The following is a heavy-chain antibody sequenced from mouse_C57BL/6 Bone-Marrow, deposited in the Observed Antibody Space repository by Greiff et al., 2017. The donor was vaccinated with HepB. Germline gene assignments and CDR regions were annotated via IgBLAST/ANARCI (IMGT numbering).Heavy chain of an antibody. Sequence: QVQLKQSGAELVKPGASVKISCKASGYAFSSYWMNWVKQRPGKGLEWIGQIYPGDGDTNYNGKFKGKATLTADKSSSTAYMQLSSLTSEDSAVYFCTYDYDPWFAYWGQGTLVTVSA. D-gene: IGHD2-4*01. CDR1: GYAFSSYW. V-gene: IGHV1-80*01. CDR3: TYDYDPWFAY. CDR2: IYPGDGDT. J-gene: IGHJ3*01.